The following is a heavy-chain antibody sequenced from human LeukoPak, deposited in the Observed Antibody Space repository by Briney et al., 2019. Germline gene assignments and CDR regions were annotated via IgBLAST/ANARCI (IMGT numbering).Heavy chain of an antibody. D-gene: IGHD5-12*01. CDR1: GFTFRRHH. J-gene: IGHJ3*01. V-gene: IGHV3-7*01. Sequence: GGALRLSCAASGFTFRRHHMSWVRQAPGKVLERVANIDQDESDRCCVDSVKGRLAIARDNAKNSLCLQIISLRAVDAAVYYCAREAIVATSDDAFDLWGQGTMVTVSS. CDR3: AREAIVATSDDAFDL. CDR2: IDQDESDR.